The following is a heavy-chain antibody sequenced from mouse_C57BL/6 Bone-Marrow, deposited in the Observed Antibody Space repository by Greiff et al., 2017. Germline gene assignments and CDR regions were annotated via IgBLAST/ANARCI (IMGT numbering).Heavy chain of an antibody. V-gene: IGHV5-15*01. Sequence: EVKVVESGGGLVQPGGSLKLSCAASGFTFSDYGMAWVRQAPRKGPEWVAFISNLAYSIYYADTVTGRFTISRENAKNTLYLEMSSLRSEDTAMYYCARSYYGYFYFAYWGQGTTLTVSS. D-gene: IGHD2-2*01. CDR1: GFTFSDYG. CDR3: ARSYYGYFYFAY. CDR2: ISNLAYSI. J-gene: IGHJ2*01.